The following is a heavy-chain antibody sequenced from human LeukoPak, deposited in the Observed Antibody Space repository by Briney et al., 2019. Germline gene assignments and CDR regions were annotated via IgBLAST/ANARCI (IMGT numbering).Heavy chain of an antibody. CDR2: IYYSGST. V-gene: IGHV4-30-4*08. Sequence: SQTLSLTCTVSGGSISSGDYYWSWIRQPPGKGLEWIGYIYYSGSTYYNPSLKSRVTISVDTSKNQFSLKLSSVTAADTAVYYCARDYSSSRYGFDPWGQGTLVTVSS. CDR1: GGSISSGDYY. CDR3: ARDYSSSRYGFDP. J-gene: IGHJ5*02. D-gene: IGHD6-13*01.